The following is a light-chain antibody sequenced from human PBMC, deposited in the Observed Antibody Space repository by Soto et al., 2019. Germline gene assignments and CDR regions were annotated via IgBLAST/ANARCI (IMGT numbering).Light chain of an antibody. J-gene: IGKJ1*01. CDR3: LQTYNLPRT. CDR2: GAS. CDR1: LNIGDS. Sequence: DIQMTQSPSSLSASVGDRVTITCRASLNIGDSLSWFQQKAGKPPTHLIYGASALHSGVPVRFSGSASRTDFTLTIRNMQREDVATYYCLQTYNLPRTFGQGTKVEFK. V-gene: IGKV1-39*01.